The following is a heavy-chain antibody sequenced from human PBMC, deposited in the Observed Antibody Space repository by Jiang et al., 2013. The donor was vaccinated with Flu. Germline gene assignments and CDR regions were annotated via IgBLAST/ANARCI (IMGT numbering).Heavy chain of an antibody. CDR1: GLSFSDSA. Sequence: VQLVESGGGVVQPGKSLRLSCEVSGLSFSDSAMSWVRQSPGRGLEWIALISGNGNDKFHADSLEGRFTISRDNSRNTLFLQLSSLRLDDTGVYFCATDGWSEAF. J-gene: IGHJ3*01. CDR2: ISGNGNDK. V-gene: IGHV3-30-3*01. D-gene: IGHD5-24*01. CDR3: ATDGWSEAF.